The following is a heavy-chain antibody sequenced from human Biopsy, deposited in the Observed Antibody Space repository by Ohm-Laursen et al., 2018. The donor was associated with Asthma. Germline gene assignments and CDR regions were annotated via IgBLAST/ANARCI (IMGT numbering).Heavy chain of an antibody. D-gene: IGHD2-2*01. V-gene: IGHV4-39*07. CDR1: GGSISSNFYY. CDR3: ARAGQCSSTSCYNPGWFDP. CDR2: INHSGST. Sequence: SETLSLTCTVSGGSISSNFYYWSWIRQPPGKGLGWIGEINHSGSTNYNPSLKSRVTISVDTSKNQFSLKLSSVTAADTAVYYCARAGQCSSTSCYNPGWFDPWGQGTLVTVSS. J-gene: IGHJ5*02.